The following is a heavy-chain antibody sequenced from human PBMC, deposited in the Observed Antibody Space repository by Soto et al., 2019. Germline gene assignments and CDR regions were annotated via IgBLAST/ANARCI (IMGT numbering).Heavy chain of an antibody. CDR1: GGSFSGYY. CDR3: AREGWRYCSSTSCYTGWFDP. Sequence: QVQLQQWGAGLLKPSETLSLTCAVYGGSFSGYYWSWIRQPPGKGLEWIGEINHSGSTNYNPSLKSRVTISVDPSKNQFSLKLSSVTAADTAVYYCAREGWRYCSSTSCYTGWFDPWGQGTLVTVSS. V-gene: IGHV4-34*01. J-gene: IGHJ5*02. CDR2: INHSGST. D-gene: IGHD2-2*02.